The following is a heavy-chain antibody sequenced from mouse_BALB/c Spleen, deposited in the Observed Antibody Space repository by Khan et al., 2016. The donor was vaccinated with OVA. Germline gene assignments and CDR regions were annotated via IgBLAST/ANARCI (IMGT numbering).Heavy chain of an antibody. V-gene: IGHV1-7*01. CDR2: INPTTGYT. D-gene: IGHD2-4*01. J-gene: IGHJ3*01. CDR3: SSSPTKITQFSY. CDR1: GYTFTSYW. Sequence: QVQLKQSGAELAKPGASVKMSCKASGYTFTSYWMHWVKQRPGQGLEWIGFINPTTGYTEYNQKFKDKATLTADKSSSTAYMQLSSLTSEDSAVYYCSSSPTKITQFSYWGQGTLVTVSA.